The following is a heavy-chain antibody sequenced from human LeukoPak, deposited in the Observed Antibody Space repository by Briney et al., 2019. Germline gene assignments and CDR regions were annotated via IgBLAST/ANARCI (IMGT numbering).Heavy chain of an antibody. CDR2: IYPRDSDT. V-gene: IGHV5-51*01. CDR1: GYTFTHQW. Sequence: GESLKISCKASGYTFTHQWIGWVRQMSGSGLEWMGIIYPRDSDTIYSPSFQGHVTISADTSINTTYLEWSSLEASDTAIYYCARHSDVIGAIWGQGTLVTVSS. J-gene: IGHJ4*02. D-gene: IGHD3-10*01. CDR3: ARHSDVIGAI.